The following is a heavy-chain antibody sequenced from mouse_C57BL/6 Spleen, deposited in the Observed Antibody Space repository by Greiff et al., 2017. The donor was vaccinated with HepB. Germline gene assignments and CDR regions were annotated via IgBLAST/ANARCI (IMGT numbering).Heavy chain of an antibody. V-gene: IGHV5-16*01. CDR3: ARDSLHYYGSSYWYFDV. Sequence: EVQVVESEGGLVQPGSSMKLSCTASGFTFSDYYMAWVRQVPEKGLEWVANINYDGSSTYYLDSLKSRFIISRDNAKNILYLQMSSLKSEDTATYYCARDSLHYYGSSYWYFDVWGTGTTVTVSS. CDR2: INYDGSST. D-gene: IGHD1-1*01. CDR1: GFTFSDYY. J-gene: IGHJ1*03.